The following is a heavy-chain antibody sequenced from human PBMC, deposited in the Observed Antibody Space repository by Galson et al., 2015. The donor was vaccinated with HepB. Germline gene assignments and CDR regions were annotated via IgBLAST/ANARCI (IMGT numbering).Heavy chain of an antibody. D-gene: IGHD3-3*01. J-gene: IGHJ5*02. CDR1: GYSFATYW. CDR3: ARGYYTNAWRWFDP. Sequence: QSGAEVKKPGESLKISCKGSGYSFATYWIAWVRQMPGKGLEWMGIIYPGDSDTRYSPSFQGQVTISADKSISTAYLQWGSLKASDAAMYYCARGYYTNAWRWFDPWGQGTLVTVSS. V-gene: IGHV5-51*03. CDR2: IYPGDSDT.